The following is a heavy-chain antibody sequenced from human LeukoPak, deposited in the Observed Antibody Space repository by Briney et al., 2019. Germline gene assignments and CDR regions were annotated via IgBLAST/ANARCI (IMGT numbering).Heavy chain of an antibody. Sequence: ASVKVSCKASGFTFTSYYMHWVRQAPGQGLEWMGIINPSGGSTSYAQKFQGRVTMTRDTSTSTVYMELSSLRSEDTAVYYCAREGDVDTATWHWFDPWGQGTLVTVSS. CDR1: GFTFTSYY. V-gene: IGHV1-46*01. CDR3: AREGDVDTATWHWFDP. CDR2: INPSGGST. J-gene: IGHJ5*02. D-gene: IGHD5-18*01.